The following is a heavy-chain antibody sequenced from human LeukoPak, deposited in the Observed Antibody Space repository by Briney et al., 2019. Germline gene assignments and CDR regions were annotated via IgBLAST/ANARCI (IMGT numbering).Heavy chain of an antibody. Sequence: SETLSLTCTVSGGSISSYYWSWIRQPPGKGLEWIGYIYYSGSTNYNPSLKSRVTISVDTSKNQFSLKLSSVTAADTAVYYCARRESSSWFDYWGQGTLVTVSS. V-gene: IGHV4-59*08. CDR2: IYYSGST. D-gene: IGHD6-13*01. J-gene: IGHJ4*02. CDR3: ARRESSSWFDY. CDR1: GGSISSYY.